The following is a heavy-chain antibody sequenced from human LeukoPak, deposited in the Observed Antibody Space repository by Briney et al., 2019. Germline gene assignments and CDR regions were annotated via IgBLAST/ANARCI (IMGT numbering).Heavy chain of an antibody. CDR2: IIPIFGTA. CDR3: ARSGSGSYYFDY. Sequence: ASVKVSCKASGGTFSSYAISWVRQAPGQGLEWMGGIIPIFGTANYAQKFQGRVTITTDESTSTAYMELSSLRSEDTAVYYCARSGSGSYYFDYWGQGTLVTLSS. D-gene: IGHD3-10*01. J-gene: IGHJ4*02. V-gene: IGHV1-69*05. CDR1: GGTFSSYA.